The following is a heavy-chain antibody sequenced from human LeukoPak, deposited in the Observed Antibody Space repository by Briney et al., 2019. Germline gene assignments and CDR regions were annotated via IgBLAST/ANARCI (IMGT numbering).Heavy chain of an antibody. CDR3: ANYDILTGYLN. CDR2: ISAYNGNT. J-gene: IGHJ4*02. CDR1: GYTFTSYG. D-gene: IGHD3-9*01. V-gene: IGHV1-18*04. Sequence: PEASVKVSCKASGYTFTSYGISWVRQAPGQRLEWMGWISAYNGNTNYAQKLQGRVTMTTDTSTSTAYMELRSLRSDDTAVYYCANYDILTGYLNWGQGTLVTVSS.